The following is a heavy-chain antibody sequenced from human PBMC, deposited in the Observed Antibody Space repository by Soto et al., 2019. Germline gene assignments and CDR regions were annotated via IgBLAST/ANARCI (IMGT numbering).Heavy chain of an antibody. CDR2: ISFDGVLK. CDR3: AKEADQRVSWSYHN. V-gene: IGHV3-30*18. J-gene: IGHJ4*02. Sequence: QVQLVESGGGVVQPGRSLRLSCAASGFTFSSYGMHWVRQAPGKGLEWVAVISFDGVLKYYADSVKGRFTISRDNSKNTLFLQMNSLTAEDMAVYYCAKEADQRVSWSYHNWGQGTLVTVSS. D-gene: IGHD3-16*02. CDR1: GFTFSSYG.